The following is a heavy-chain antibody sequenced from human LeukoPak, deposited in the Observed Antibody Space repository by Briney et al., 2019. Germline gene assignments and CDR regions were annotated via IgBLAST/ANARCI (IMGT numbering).Heavy chain of an antibody. CDR2: VYHSGST. CDR1: GYSISSGYY. V-gene: IGHV4-38-2*02. CDR3: ARHYAQPGAFDV. Sequence: SETLSLTCTVSGYSISSGYYWGWIRQPPGKGLEWIGSVYHSGSTYYNPSLKSRVTISVDTSKNQSSLKLSSVTAADTSVYYCARHYAQPGAFDVWGQGTMVTVSS. D-gene: IGHD3-16*01. J-gene: IGHJ3*01.